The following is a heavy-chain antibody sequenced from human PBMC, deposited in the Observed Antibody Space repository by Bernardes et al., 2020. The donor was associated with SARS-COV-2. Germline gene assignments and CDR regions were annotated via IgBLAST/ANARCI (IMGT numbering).Heavy chain of an antibody. J-gene: IGHJ3*01. Sequence: ASVKVSCKVSGFSLEAFSIHWVRQGPVKGLEWMGGFSPQDGYMIFAQKLQGRVTMAEDTSTDTAYMELTSLRSEDTAVYYCAVLVRGGAFDLWGQGTMFTVSS. CDR1: GFSLEAFS. D-gene: IGHD3-10*01. CDR2: FSPQDGYM. CDR3: AVLVRGGAFDL. V-gene: IGHV1-24*01.